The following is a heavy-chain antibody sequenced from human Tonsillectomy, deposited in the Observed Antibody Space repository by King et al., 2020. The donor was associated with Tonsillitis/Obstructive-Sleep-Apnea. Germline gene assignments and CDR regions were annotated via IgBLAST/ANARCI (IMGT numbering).Heavy chain of an antibody. V-gene: IGHV4-34*01. CDR3: ARGAQLEYSSSGNDY. CDR1: GGSFSGYY. J-gene: IGHJ4*02. D-gene: IGHD6-6*01. Sequence: VQLQQWGAGLLKPSEPLSLTCAVYGGSFSGYYWSWIRQPPGKGLEWIGEINHSGSTNYNPSLKSRVTISVDTSKNQFSLKLSSVTAADTAVYYCARGAQLEYSSSGNDYWGQGTLVTVSS. CDR2: INHSGST.